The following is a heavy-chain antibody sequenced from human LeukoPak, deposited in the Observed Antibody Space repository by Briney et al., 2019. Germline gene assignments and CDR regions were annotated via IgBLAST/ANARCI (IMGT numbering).Heavy chain of an antibody. J-gene: IGHJ4*02. CDR2: INPNSGDT. D-gene: IGHD2-21*02. CDR3: ARGPTENCGGDCYHLDY. CDR1: GYTFTGYY. V-gene: IGHV1-2*02. Sequence: ASVKVSCKASGYTFTGYYMHWVRQAPGQGLEWMGWINPNSGDTYYAQKFQGRVTVTRDTSIRTAYMELRRLRSDDTAVYYCARGPTENCGGDCYHLDYWGQGTLVTVSS.